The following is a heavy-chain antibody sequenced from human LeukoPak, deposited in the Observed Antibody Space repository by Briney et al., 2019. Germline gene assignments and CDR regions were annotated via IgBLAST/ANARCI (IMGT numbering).Heavy chain of an antibody. CDR3: ARGHSYYGSGSPDD. J-gene: IGHJ1*01. CDR2: IIPIFGTA. D-gene: IGHD3-10*01. CDR1: GGTLSSHA. Sequence: SVNVSFQASGGTLSSHAISWVGQAPGQGLEWVGGIIPIFGTANYAQKFQGRVTITADKYTSTAYMELSSLRYGHTAVCYCARGHSYYGSGSPDDWGQRTLVTVSS. V-gene: IGHV1-69*06.